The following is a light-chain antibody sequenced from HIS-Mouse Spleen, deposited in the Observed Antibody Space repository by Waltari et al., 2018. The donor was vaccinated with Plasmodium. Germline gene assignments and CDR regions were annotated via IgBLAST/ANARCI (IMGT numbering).Light chain of an antibody. CDR2: LGS. V-gene: IGKV2-28*01. J-gene: IGKJ2*01. CDR1: QSLLHRNGYNY. Sequence: DIVMTQSPLSLPVTPGEPASISCRSSQSLLHRNGYNYVDWYLQKPGQSPQLLIYLGSNRASGVPDRFSGSGSGTDFTLKISRVEAEDVGVYYCMQALQTPRYTFGQGTKLEIK. CDR3: MQALQTPRYT.